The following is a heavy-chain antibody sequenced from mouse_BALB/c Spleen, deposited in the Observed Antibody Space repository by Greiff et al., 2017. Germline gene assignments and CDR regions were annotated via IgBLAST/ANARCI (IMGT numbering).Heavy chain of an antibody. V-gene: IGHV5-17*02. Sequence: EVKLVESGGGLVQPGGSRKLSCAASGFTFSSFGMHWVRQAPEKGLEWVAYISSGSSTIYYADTVKGRFTISRDNPKNTLFLQMTSLRSEDTAMYYCARSGNYAFYYAMDYWGQGTSVTVSS. CDR3: ARSGNYAFYYAMDY. D-gene: IGHD2-1*01. CDR1: GFTFSSFG. J-gene: IGHJ4*01. CDR2: ISSGSSTI.